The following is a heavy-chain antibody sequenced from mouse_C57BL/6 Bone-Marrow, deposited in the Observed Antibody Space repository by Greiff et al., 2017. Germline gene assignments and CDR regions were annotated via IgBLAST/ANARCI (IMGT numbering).Heavy chain of an antibody. CDR2: IRSKSNNYAT. CDR1: GFSFNTYA. D-gene: IGHD2-5*01. V-gene: IGHV10-1*01. J-gene: IGHJ1*03. Sequence: EVQLVESGGGLVQPKGSLKLSCAASGFSFNTYAMNWVRQAPGKGLEWVARIRSKSNNYATYYADSVKDRFTISRDDSESMLYLQMNNLKTEDTAMYYCVRQSNYGWYFDVWGTGTTVTVSS. CDR3: VRQSNYGWYFDV.